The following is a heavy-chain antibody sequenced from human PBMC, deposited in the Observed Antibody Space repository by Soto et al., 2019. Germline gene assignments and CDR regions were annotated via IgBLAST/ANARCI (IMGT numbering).Heavy chain of an antibody. V-gene: IGHV4-39*01. CDR2: MDYSGGT. CDR1: GAAITSSGYY. J-gene: IGHJ5*02. D-gene: IGHD3-10*01. Sequence: PSETLSLTCTVSGAAITSSGYYWGWLRRPPGKGLEWIGTMDYSGGTNYNPSLQSRVTISADTSKNLFSLRLTSVTAADTAVYYCARRTPLYASESSRFDPWGQGALVT. CDR3: ARRTPLYASESSRFDP.